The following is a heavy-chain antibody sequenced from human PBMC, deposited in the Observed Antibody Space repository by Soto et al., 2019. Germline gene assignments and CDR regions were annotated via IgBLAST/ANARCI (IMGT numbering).Heavy chain of an antibody. V-gene: IGHV3-33*01. CDR3: ARDGCGGDCPNDY. CDR1: GFTFSSYG. D-gene: IGHD2-21*02. Sequence: QVQLVESGGGVVQPGRSLRLSCAASGFTFSSYGMHWVRQAPGKGLEWVAVIWYDGSNKYYADSVKGRFTISRDNSKNTLYLQMNSQRAEDTAVYYCARDGCGGDCPNDYWGQGTLVTVSS. CDR2: IWYDGSNK. J-gene: IGHJ4*02.